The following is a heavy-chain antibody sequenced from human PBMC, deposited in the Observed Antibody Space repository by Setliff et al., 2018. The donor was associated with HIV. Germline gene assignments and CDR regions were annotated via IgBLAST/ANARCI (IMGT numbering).Heavy chain of an antibody. CDR1: GFTFSSYE. V-gene: IGHV3-48*03. CDR3: AKFAPGGHSEIASEGISHFDS. Sequence: GGSLRLSCAASGFTFSSYEMNWVRQAPGKGLEWVSYISSSGSTIYYADSVKGRFTISRDNAKNSLYLQMNSLRVEDTAVYYCAKFAPGGHSEIASEGISHFDSWGQGALVTVSS. CDR2: ISSSGSTI. D-gene: IGHD6-13*01. J-gene: IGHJ4*02.